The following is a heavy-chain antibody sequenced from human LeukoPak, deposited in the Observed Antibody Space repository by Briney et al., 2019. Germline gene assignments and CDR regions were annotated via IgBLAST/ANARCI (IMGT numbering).Heavy chain of an antibody. Sequence: SETLSLTCAVSGYSISSGYYWGWIRQPPGKGLEWIGSIYHSGSTYYNPSLTSRVTISVDTSKNQFSLKLSSVTAADTAVYYCASGYSGYEGAFLNYWGQGTLVTVSS. CDR2: IYHSGST. CDR1: GYSISSGYY. J-gene: IGHJ4*02. CDR3: ASGYSGYEGAFLNY. D-gene: IGHD5-12*01. V-gene: IGHV4-38-2*01.